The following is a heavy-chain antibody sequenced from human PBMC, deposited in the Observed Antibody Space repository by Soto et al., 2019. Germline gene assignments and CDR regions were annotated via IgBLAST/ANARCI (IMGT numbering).Heavy chain of an antibody. J-gene: IGHJ6*02. CDR2: ISGSGGST. CDR1: GFTFSSYA. CDR3: AKAIGYCSGGSCPYGMDV. V-gene: IGHV3-23*01. D-gene: IGHD2-15*01. Sequence: PGGSLRLSCAASGFTFSSYAMSWVRQAPGKGLEWVSAISGSGGSTYYADSVKGRSTISRDNSKNTLYLQMNSLRAEDTAVYYCAKAIGYCSGGSCPYGMDVWGQGTTVTVSS.